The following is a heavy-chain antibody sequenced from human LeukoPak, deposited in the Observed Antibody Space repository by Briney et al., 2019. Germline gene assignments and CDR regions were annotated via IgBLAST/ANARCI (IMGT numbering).Heavy chain of an antibody. J-gene: IGHJ5*02. Sequence: SETLSLTCAVYGGSFSGYYWSWIRQPPGKGLEWIGEINHSGSTNYNPSLKSRVTISVDTSKNQFSLKLSSVTAADTAVYYCARGSRSRSRNWFDPWGQGTLVTVSS. D-gene: IGHD6-13*01. CDR1: GGSFSGYY. V-gene: IGHV4-34*01. CDR2: INHSGST. CDR3: ARGSRSRSRNWFDP.